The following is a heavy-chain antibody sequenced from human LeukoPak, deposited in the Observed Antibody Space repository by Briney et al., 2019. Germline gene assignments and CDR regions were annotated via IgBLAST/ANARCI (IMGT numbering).Heavy chain of an antibody. CDR3: AREGIVVVPAAQAPYYYYYMDV. Sequence: GSVRVSCKASGYTFTGYYMHWVRQAPGKGLEGMGWINPNSGGTNYAQTFQGSVTMPRDTSISTAYMELSRLRSDDTAVYYCAREGIVVVPAAQAPYYYYYMDVWGKGTTVTVSS. J-gene: IGHJ6*03. D-gene: IGHD2-2*01. CDR2: INPNSGGT. CDR1: GYTFTGYY. V-gene: IGHV1-2*02.